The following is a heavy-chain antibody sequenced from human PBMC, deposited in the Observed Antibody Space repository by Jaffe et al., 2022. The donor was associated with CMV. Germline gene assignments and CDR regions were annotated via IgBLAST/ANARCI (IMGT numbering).Heavy chain of an antibody. J-gene: IGHJ4*02. Sequence: QLQLQESGPGLVKPSETLSLTCTVSGGSISSSSYYWGWIRQPPGKGLEWIGSIYYSGSTYYNPSLKSRVTISVDTSKNQFSLKLSSVTAADTAVYYCASRGEGWELPEVFDYWGQGTLVTVSS. CDR3: ASRGEGWELPEVFDY. CDR2: IYYSGST. CDR1: GGSISSSSYY. V-gene: IGHV4-39*01. D-gene: IGHD1-26*01.